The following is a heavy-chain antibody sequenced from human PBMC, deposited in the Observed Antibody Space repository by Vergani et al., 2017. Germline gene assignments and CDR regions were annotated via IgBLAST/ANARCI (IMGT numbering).Heavy chain of an antibody. CDR1: GYTFTGYY. D-gene: IGHD6-13*01. Sequence: QVQLVQSGAEVKKPGASVKVSCKASGYTFTGYYMHWVRQAPGQGLEWMGWINPNSGGTHYAQKFQGRVTMTRDTSISTAYMELSRLRSDDTAVYYCARVSSSWYRGGKPFDYWGQGTLVTVSS. J-gene: IGHJ4*02. V-gene: IGHV1-2*02. CDR3: ARVSSSWYRGGKPFDY. CDR2: INPNSGGT.